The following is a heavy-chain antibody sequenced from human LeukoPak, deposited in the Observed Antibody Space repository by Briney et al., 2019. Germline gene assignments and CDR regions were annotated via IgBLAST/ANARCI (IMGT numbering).Heavy chain of an antibody. J-gene: IGHJ5*02. CDR2: ISAYNGNT. Sequence: ASVKVSCKASGYTFTNYGISWVRQAPGQGLEWMGWISAYNGNTNYAQKVQDRVTMTTDTSTSTAYMELRSLRSDGTAVYYCARLNNVGYYDSSGYYTWGQGTLVTVSS. CDR3: ARLNNVGYYDSSGYYT. CDR1: GYTFTNYG. D-gene: IGHD3-22*01. V-gene: IGHV1-18*01.